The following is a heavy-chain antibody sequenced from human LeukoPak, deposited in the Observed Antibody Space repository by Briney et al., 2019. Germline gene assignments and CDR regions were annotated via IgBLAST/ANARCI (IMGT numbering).Heavy chain of an antibody. D-gene: IGHD1-1*01. CDR1: GFTFSGSA. CDR2: IRSKANSYAT. CDR3: TRHPGSPNWFDP. J-gene: IGHJ5*02. V-gene: IGHV3-73*01. Sequence: GGSLRLSCAASGFTFSGSAMHWVRQASGKGLEWVGRIRSKANSYATAYAASVKGRFTISRDDSKNTAYLQMNSLKTEDTAVYYCTRHPGSPNWFDPWGQGTLVTVSS.